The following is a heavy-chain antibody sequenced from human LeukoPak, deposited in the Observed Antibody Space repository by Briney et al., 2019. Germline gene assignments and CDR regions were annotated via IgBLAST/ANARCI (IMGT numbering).Heavy chain of an antibody. CDR2: IIPIFCTA. J-gene: IGHJ5*02. CDR3: ARDWPYLS. CDR1: GGTFSSYA. Sequence: SVRVSCKASGGTFSSYAISWVRQAPGQGLEWMGGIIPIFCTANYAQKFQGRVTITADESTSTAYMELSSLRFEDTAVYYCARDWPYLSWGQGTLVTVSS. V-gene: IGHV1-69*13.